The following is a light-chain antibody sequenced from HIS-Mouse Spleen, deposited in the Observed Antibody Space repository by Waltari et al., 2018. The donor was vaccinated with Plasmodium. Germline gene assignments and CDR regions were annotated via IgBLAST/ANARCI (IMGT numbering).Light chain of an antibody. CDR3: QPYNSYSGT. J-gene: IGKJ2*01. V-gene: IGKV1-5*03. CDR1: QSISSW. Sequence: DIQMTQSPSTLSASVGDRVTITCLASQSISSWLAWYQQKTGKAPKLLIYKASSLESGVPSRFRGSGSGTEFTLTISSLQPDDFATYYCQPYNSYSGTFGQGTKLEIK. CDR2: KAS.